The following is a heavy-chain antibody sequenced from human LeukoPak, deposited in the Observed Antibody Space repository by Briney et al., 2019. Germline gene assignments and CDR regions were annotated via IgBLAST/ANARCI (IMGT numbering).Heavy chain of an antibody. CDR1: GGSISSYY. J-gene: IGHJ6*03. CDR2: IYYSGST. V-gene: IGHV4-59*01. Sequence: KPSETLSLTCTVSGGSISSYYWRWIRQPPGKGLEWIGYIYYSGSTNYNPSLKSRVTISVDTSKSQFSLKLSSVTAADTAVYYCARDSMVRGVRPNYYYYMDVWGKGTTVTVSS. D-gene: IGHD3-10*01. CDR3: ARDSMVRGVRPNYYYYMDV.